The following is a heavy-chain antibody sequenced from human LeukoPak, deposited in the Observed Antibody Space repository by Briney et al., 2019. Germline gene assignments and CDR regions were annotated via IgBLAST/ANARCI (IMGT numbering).Heavy chain of an antibody. Sequence: ASVKVSCKASGGTFSSYAISWVRQAPGQGLEWMGWINPNSGGTNYAQKFQGRVTMTRDTSISTAYMELSRLRSDDTAVYYCARDRRIAVAGYAYWGQGTLVTVSS. V-gene: IGHV1-2*02. J-gene: IGHJ4*02. CDR2: INPNSGGT. CDR3: ARDRRIAVAGYAY. D-gene: IGHD6-19*01. CDR1: GGTFSSYA.